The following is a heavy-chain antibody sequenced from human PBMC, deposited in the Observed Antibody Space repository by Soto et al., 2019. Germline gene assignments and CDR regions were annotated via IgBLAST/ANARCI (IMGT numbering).Heavy chain of an antibody. Sequence: EGSLRLSCAASGFTFSSYAMSWVRQAPGKGLEWVSAISGSGGSTYYADSVKGRFTISRDNSKNTLYLQMNSLRAEDTAVYYCAKDSVGVPAAIRNYYYYMDVWGKGTTGPVS. CDR2: ISGSGGST. D-gene: IGHD2-2*01. V-gene: IGHV3-23*01. CDR3: AKDSVGVPAAIRNYYYYMDV. CDR1: GFTFSSYA. J-gene: IGHJ6*03.